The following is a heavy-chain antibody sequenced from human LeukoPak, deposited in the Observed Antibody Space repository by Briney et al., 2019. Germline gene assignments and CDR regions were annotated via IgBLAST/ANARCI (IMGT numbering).Heavy chain of an antibody. V-gene: IGHV3-15*01. Sequence: GGSLRLSCAASGFTFSDYYMNWVRQAPGKGLEWVGRIKSKTDGGTTDYAAPVKGRFTISRDDSKNTLYLQMNSLKTEDTAVYYCTTEDSGYDPYYFDYWGQGTLVTVSS. CDR2: IKSKTDGGTT. J-gene: IGHJ4*02. CDR3: TTEDSGYDPYYFDY. CDR1: GFTFSDYY. D-gene: IGHD5-12*01.